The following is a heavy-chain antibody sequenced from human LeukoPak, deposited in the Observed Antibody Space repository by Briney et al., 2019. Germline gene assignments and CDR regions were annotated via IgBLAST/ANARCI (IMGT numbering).Heavy chain of an antibody. CDR2: IYYSGST. CDR1: GGSISSYH. V-gene: IGHV4-59*01. CDR3: ARVVAGRRSDP. Sequence: PSETLSLTCTVSGGSISSYHWGWIRQPPGKGLEWVGYIYYSGSTNYNPSLKSRVTISVDTSKNQFSLKVNSVTAADTAVYYCARVVAGRRSDPWGQGTLVTVSS. J-gene: IGHJ5*02. D-gene: IGHD6-19*01.